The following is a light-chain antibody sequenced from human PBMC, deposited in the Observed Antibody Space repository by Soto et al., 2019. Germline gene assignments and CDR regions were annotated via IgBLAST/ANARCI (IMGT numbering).Light chain of an antibody. J-gene: IGKJ2*01. Sequence: DIQMTQSPSTLSASVGDRVTITCRASQSISSWLAWYQQKPGKAPKLLIYDASSLESGAPSRFSGSGTGTEFTLTISSLQPDEFATYYCQQYNAYSPTFGQGTKLEMK. CDR1: QSISSW. CDR3: QQYNAYSPT. V-gene: IGKV1-5*01. CDR2: DAS.